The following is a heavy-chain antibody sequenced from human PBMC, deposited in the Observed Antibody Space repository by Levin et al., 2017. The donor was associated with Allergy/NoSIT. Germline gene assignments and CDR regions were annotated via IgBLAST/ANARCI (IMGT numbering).Heavy chain of an antibody. CDR2: INPNSGGT. J-gene: IGHJ5*02. D-gene: IGHD6-6*01. V-gene: IGHV1-2*02. CDR1: GYTFTGYY. Sequence: GASVKVSCKASGYTFTGYYMHWVRQAPGQGLEWMGWINPNSGGTNYAQKFQGRVTMTRDTSISTAYMELSRLRSDDTAVYYCARVKAARPTAWFDPWGQGTLVTVSS. CDR3: ARVKAARPTAWFDP.